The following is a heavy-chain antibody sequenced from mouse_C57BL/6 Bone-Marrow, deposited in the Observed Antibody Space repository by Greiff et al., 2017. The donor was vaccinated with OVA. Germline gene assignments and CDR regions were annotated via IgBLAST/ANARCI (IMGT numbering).Heavy chain of an antibody. CDR2: IHPNSGST. D-gene: IGHD2-2*01. CDR3: ARWGYYDAMDY. CDR1: GYTFTSYW. Sequence: VQLQQPGAELVKPGASVKLSCKASGYTFTSYWMHWVKQRPGQGLEWIGMIHPNSGSTNYNEKFKSKATLTVDKSSSTAYMQLSSLTSEDSAVYYCARWGYYDAMDYWGQGTSVTVSS. V-gene: IGHV1-64*01. J-gene: IGHJ4*01.